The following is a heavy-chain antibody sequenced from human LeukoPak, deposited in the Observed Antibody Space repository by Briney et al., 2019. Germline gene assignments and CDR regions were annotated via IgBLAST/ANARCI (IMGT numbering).Heavy chain of an antibody. CDR2: INPNSGGT. V-gene: IGHV1-2*02. CDR3: ARDGGYGSGSDYYYMDV. D-gene: IGHD3-10*01. CDR1: GYTFTGYY. J-gene: IGHJ6*03. Sequence: GASVKVSCKASGYTFTGYYMHWVRQAPGQGLEWMGWINPNSGGTNYAQKFQGRVTMTRDTSISTAYTELSRLRSDDTAVYYCARDGGYGSGSDYYYMDVWGKGTTVTVSS.